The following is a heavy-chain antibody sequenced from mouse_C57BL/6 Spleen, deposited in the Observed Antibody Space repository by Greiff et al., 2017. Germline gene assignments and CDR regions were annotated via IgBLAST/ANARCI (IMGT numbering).Heavy chain of an antibody. CDR2: IYPGSGST. D-gene: IGHD2-2*01. CDR1: GYTFTSYW. V-gene: IGHV1-55*01. Sequence: QVQLQQSGAELVKPGASVKMSCKASGYTFTSYWITWVKQRPGQGLEWIGDIYPGSGSTNYNEKFKSKATLTVDTSSSTAYMQLGSLTSEDSAVDYCAREGSAKVTTVAYWGQGTLVTVSA. CDR3: AREGSAKVTTVAY. J-gene: IGHJ3*01.